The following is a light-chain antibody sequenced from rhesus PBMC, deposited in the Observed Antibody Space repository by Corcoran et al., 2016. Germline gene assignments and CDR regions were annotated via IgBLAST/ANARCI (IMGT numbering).Light chain of an antibody. J-gene: IGKJ1*01. CDR1: QSVSSS. Sequence: EIVMTQSPATLSLSPGERATLSCRASQSVSSSLAWYQQKPGQAPRLLFYGASSRATGIPDRFSGSGSGTELTLTISSLEPEDFAVYYCQQYSNWPRTFGQGTKVEIK. CDR3: QQYSNWPRT. V-gene: IGKV3-42*03. CDR2: GAS.